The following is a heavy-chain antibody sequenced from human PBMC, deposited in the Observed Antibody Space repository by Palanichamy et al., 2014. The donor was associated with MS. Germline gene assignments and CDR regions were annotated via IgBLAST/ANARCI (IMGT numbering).Heavy chain of an antibody. D-gene: IGHD3-3*01. CDR1: GYTFSTYR. Sequence: DVQLVQSGAEVKKPGESLKISCKGSGYTFSTYRIGWVRQMPGKGLEWMGIIYPGDSTARYNPSFQGQVTISVDKSISAAYLQWSSLKASDTAMYYCSRHTDSGVGALGEYWGQGTLVTVSS. V-gene: IGHV5-51*01. CDR3: SRHTDSGVGALGEY. CDR2: IYPGDSTA. J-gene: IGHJ4*02.